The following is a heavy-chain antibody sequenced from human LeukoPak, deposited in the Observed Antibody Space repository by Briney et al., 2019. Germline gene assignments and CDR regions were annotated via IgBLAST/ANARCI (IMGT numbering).Heavy chain of an antibody. CDR1: GGTFSSYA. Sequence: SVKVSCKASGGTFSSYAISWVRQAPGQGLERMGGIIPIFGTANYAQKFQGRVTITADESTSTAYMELSSLRSEDTAVYYCARDHLVGSSWMGYFDYWGQGTLVTVSS. J-gene: IGHJ4*02. CDR2: IIPIFGTA. D-gene: IGHD6-13*01. V-gene: IGHV1-69*01. CDR3: ARDHLVGSSWMGYFDY.